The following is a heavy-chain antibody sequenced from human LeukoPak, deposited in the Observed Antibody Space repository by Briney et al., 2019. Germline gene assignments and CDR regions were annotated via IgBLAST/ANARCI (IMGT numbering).Heavy chain of an antibody. D-gene: IGHD2-2*01. CDR2: IYSGGSK. J-gene: IGHJ3*02. CDR1: GFTVSSNY. V-gene: IGHV3-53*01. CDR3: ARKELVPAANIWSAFDI. Sequence: GGSLRLSCAASGFTVSSNYMSWVRQAPGKGLEWVAVIYSGGSKYYPDSVKGGFTISRDNSKNTLYLQMNSLRAEDAAVYYCARKELVPAANIWSAFDIWGQGTMVTVSS.